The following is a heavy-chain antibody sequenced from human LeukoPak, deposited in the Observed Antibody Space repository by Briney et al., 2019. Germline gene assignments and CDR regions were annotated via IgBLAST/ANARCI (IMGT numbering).Heavy chain of an antibody. V-gene: IGHV1-2*02. Sequence: ASVKVSCKASGYTFTGYYMHWVRQAPGQGLEWMGWINPNSGGTNYAQKFQGRVTMTRDTSISTAYMELSRLRSDDTAVYYCASTVNKTSIFGVVRGAFDIWGQGTMVTVSS. CDR2: INPNSGGT. J-gene: IGHJ3*02. CDR1: GYTFTGYY. D-gene: IGHD3-3*01. CDR3: ASTVNKTSIFGVVRGAFDI.